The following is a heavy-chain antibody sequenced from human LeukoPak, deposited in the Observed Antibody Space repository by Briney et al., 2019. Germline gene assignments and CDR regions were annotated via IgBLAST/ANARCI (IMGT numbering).Heavy chain of an antibody. CDR2: INPSTGSS. CDR1: GYTFTRHY. D-gene: IGHD3-22*01. Sequence: ASVKVSCKASGYTFTRHYMHWVRQAPGQGLDWMGIINPSTGSSTYAQKFQGRVTMTWDTSTSTVYMELSSLRSEDTAVYYCASHYYDSSGYYYGFDYWGQGTLVTVSS. CDR3: ASHYYDSSGYYYGFDY. J-gene: IGHJ4*02. V-gene: IGHV1-46*01.